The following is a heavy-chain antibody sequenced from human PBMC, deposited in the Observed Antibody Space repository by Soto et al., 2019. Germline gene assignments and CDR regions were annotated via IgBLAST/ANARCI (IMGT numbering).Heavy chain of an antibody. CDR2: IIPFSGTV. J-gene: IGHJ6*02. CDR1: GGSSWSKA. Sequence: QVQLVQSGAEVKKPGSSVKVSCKASGGSSWSKATTGVRQAPDKGPEWMGGIIPFSGTVTYTQRFQGRLTLTADEPTKTAYMELSSLRSEDTAVYYCARGSYDSYAGFFGMDVWGQGTTVTVS. CDR3: ARGSYDSYAGFFGMDV. D-gene: IGHD3-10*01. V-gene: IGHV1-69*01.